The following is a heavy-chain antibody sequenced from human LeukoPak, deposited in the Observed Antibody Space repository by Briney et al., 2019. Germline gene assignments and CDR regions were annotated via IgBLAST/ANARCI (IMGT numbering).Heavy chain of an antibody. CDR1: GFTFSSYW. J-gene: IGHJ4*02. CDR2: IKQDGSEK. Sequence: GGSLRLSCAASGFTFSSYWMSWVRQAPGKGREWVANIKQDGSEKYYVDSVKGRFTISRDNAKNSLYLQMNSLRAEDTAVYYCAREEWLRLWGIDYWGQGTLVTVSS. V-gene: IGHV3-7*01. D-gene: IGHD5-12*01. CDR3: AREEWLRLWGIDY.